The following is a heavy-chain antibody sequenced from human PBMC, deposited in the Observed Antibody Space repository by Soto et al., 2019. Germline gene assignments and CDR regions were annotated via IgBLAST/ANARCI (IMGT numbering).Heavy chain of an antibody. D-gene: IGHD3-22*01. Sequence: PGESLKISCKGSGYSFTSYWISWVRQMPGKGLEWMGRIDPSDSYTNYSPSFQGHVTISADKSISTAYLQWSSLKASDTAMYYCARHGDSSDIYYYYGMDVWGQGTTVTV. J-gene: IGHJ6*02. CDR2: IDPSDSYT. CDR1: GYSFTSYW. V-gene: IGHV5-10-1*01. CDR3: ARHGDSSDIYYYYGMDV.